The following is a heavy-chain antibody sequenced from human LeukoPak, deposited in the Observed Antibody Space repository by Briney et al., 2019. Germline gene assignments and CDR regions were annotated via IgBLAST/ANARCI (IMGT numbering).Heavy chain of an antibody. CDR2: IYYSGST. CDR1: GGSISSYY. CDR3: ARSNYYYMDV. J-gene: IGHJ6*03. V-gene: IGHV4-59*01. Sequence: SETLSLTCTASGGSISSYYWSWIPQPPGKGLEWIGYIYYSGSTNYNPSLKSRVTISVDTSKNQFSLKLSTVTAADTAVYYCARSNYYYMDVWGKGTTVTVSS.